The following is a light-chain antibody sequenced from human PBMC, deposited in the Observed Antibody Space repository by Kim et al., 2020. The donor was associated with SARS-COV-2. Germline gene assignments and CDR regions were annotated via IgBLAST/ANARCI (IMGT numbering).Light chain of an antibody. CDR3: QHNKT. Sequence: APVSLSPGERAALSCRASQSVSGHLAWYQQKPGQPPSLLIYDASNRATGIPARFSGSGSETDFTLTINSLEPEDFAVYYCQHNKTFGQGTKVDIK. V-gene: IGKV3-11*01. J-gene: IGKJ1*01. CDR2: DAS. CDR1: QSVSGH.